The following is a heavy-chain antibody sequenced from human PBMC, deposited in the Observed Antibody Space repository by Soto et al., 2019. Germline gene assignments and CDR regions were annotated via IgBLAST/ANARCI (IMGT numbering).Heavy chain of an antibody. CDR1: GFTFSKFW. V-gene: IGHV3-7*03. CDR3: ARLLLYSTSGRGWFDP. D-gene: IGHD2-21*01. Sequence: DVQLVESGGGLVQPGGSLRLSCVTSGFTFSKFWMSWVRQAPGKGLEWVANIKHEGSQSYYEDSVKGRFTISRDNAKNSLYLQVNSLRVDDTAVYFCARLLLYSTSGRGWFDPRGQGTLVTVSS. J-gene: IGHJ5*02. CDR2: IKHEGSQS.